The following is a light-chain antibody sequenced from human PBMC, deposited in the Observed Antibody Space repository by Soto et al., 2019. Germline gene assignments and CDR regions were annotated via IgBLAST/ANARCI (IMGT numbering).Light chain of an antibody. CDR3: CSYAGGVI. CDR2: EVT. CDR1: SSDVGSYNL. Sequence: QSALTQPASVSGSPGQSITISCTGTSSDVGSYNLVSWYQQYPGKAPKLTIYEVTKRPSGVSDRFSGSKSGNTASLTISGLQAEDEADYYCCSYAGGVIFGGGTKLTVL. J-gene: IGLJ2*01. V-gene: IGLV2-23*02.